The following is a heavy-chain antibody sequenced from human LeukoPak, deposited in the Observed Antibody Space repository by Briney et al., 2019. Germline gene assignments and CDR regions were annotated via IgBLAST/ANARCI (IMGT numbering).Heavy chain of an antibody. CDR2: IYHSGST. CDR1: GGSISSGDYY. Sequence: PSETLSLTCTVSGGSISSGDYYWSWIRQPPGKGLEWIGYIYHSGSTYYNPSLKSRVTISVDRSKNQFSLKLSSVTAADTAVYYCASISPLATLPNSGSYYRFTDYWGQGTLVTVSS. V-gene: IGHV4-30-2*01. J-gene: IGHJ4*02. D-gene: IGHD1-26*01. CDR3: ASISPLATLPNSGSYYRFTDY.